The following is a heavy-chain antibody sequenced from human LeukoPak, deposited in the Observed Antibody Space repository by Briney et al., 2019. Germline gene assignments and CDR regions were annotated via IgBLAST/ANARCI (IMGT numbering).Heavy chain of an antibody. Sequence: PSETLSLTCTVSDDSISSGAYYWTWIRQPPGKGLEWIGYISHSGSTYYNPSLRSRVTISVDMSKNQFSLKLSSVTAADTAKYYCANADRYCSCGSCHVPDAFDFLGQGKGVTVSS. CDR3: ANADRYCSCGSCHVPDAFDF. V-gene: IGHV4-30-2*01. CDR2: ISHSGST. CDR1: DDSISSGAYY. J-gene: IGHJ3*01. D-gene: IGHD2-15*01.